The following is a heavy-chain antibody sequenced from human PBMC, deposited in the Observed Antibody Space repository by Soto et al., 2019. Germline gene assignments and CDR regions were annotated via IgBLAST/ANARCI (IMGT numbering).Heavy chain of an antibody. V-gene: IGHV4-31*03. CDR3: ARRGASTNVAY. J-gene: IGHJ4*02. CDR2: MYDSGST. CDR1: GGSISSGGYC. Sequence: QVQLQESGPGLVKPSQTLSLTCTVSGGSISSGGYCWSWVRQHPGEGLEWIGFMYDSGSTSYNPSLEPRATISLDPATNQFSLQLTSVTAADTAVYYCARRGASTNVAYWGQGTLVTVSS. D-gene: IGHD1-1*01.